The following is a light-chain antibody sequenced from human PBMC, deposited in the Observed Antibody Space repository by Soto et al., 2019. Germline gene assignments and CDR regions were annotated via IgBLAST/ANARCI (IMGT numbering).Light chain of an antibody. CDR1: SSDIGAYAY. J-gene: IGLJ1*01. CDR2: EVS. CDR3: SSYTSSSTRV. Sequence: QSALAQPASVSGSPGQSVAISCTGTSSDIGAYAYVSWYQQLPDKPPKLIIYEVSHRPSGVSDRFSGSKSVNTATLTISRLQAEDEADYYCSSYTSSSTRVFGTGTKVTVL. V-gene: IGLV2-14*03.